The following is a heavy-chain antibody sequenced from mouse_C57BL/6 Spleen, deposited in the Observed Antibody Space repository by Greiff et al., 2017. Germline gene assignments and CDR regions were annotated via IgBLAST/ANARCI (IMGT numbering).Heavy chain of an antibody. V-gene: IGHV1-53*01. Sequence: VQLLQPGTELVKPGASVKLSCKASGYTFTSYGMPWVKQTPGQGLEWIGNINPSNGGTNYTEKFKSQATLSVDNSSSTAYLQLSSLTSEDSAVYYCARAREYFDVWGTGTTVTVSS. CDR3: ARAREYFDV. CDR1: GYTFTSYG. J-gene: IGHJ1*03. CDR2: INPSNGGT.